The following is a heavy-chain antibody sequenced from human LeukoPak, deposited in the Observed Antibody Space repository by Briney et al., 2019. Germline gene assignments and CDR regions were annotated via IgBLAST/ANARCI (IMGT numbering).Heavy chain of an antibody. CDR3: ARVWSAGYSSDY. CDR2: IYYSGST. J-gene: IGHJ4*02. CDR1: GGSISSSSYY. V-gene: IGHV4-39*07. Sequence: SETLSLTCTVSGGSISSSSYYWGWIRQPPGKGLEWIGSIYYSGSTYYNPSLKSRVTISVDTSKNQFSLKLSSVTAADTAVYYCARVWSAGYSSDYWGQGTLVTVSS. D-gene: IGHD6-13*01.